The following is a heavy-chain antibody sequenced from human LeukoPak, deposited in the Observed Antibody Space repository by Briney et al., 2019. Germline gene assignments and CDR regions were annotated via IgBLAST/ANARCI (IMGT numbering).Heavy chain of an antibody. V-gene: IGHV6-1*01. D-gene: IGHD6-6*01. Sequence: SQTLSLTCTISGDSVSSNSAAWNWIRQSPSRGLEWLGRTYYRSKWYNDYAVSVKSRITINPDTSKNQFSLQLNSVTPEDTAVYYCARVKLAARPDVWDWFDPWGQGTLVTVSS. CDR1: GDSVSSNSAA. J-gene: IGHJ5*02. CDR3: ARVKLAARPDVWDWFDP. CDR2: TYYRSKWYN.